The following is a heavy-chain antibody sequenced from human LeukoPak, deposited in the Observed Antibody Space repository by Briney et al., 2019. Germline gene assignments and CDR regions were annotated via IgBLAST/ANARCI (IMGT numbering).Heavy chain of an antibody. CDR3: AREHGSSSVYYYHGMDV. CDR2: INSDGSST. V-gene: IGHV3-74*01. CDR1: GFTFSSYW. D-gene: IGHD6-6*01. Sequence: PGGSLRLSCAASGFTFSSYWMHWVRQAPGKGLVWVSRINSDGSSTSYADSVKGRFTISRDNAKNTLYLQMNSLRAEDTAVYYRAREHGSSSVYYYHGMDVWGKGTTVTVSS. J-gene: IGHJ6*04.